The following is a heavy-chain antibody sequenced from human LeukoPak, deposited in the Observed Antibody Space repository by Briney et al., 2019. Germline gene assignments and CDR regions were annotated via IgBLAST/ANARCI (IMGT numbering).Heavy chain of an antibody. CDR3: AKATPGVSKVSPDY. CDR1: GFTFSSYA. J-gene: IGHJ4*02. CDR2: ISGSGGST. V-gene: IGHV3-23*01. Sequence: GGSLRLPCAASGFTFSSYAMSWVRQAPGKGLEWVSAISGSGGSTYYADSVKGRFTISRDNSKNTLYLQMNSLRAEDTAVYYCAKATPGVSKVSPDYWGQGTLVTVSS. D-gene: IGHD1-14*01.